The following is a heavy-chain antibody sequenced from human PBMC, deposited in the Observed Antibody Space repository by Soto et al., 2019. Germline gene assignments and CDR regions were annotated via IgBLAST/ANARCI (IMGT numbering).Heavy chain of an antibody. D-gene: IGHD3-22*01. CDR3: ARDAHRPYYVRSGDPLTQVAFAS. CDR1: GGTFSRYA. J-gene: IGHJ3*02. V-gene: IGHV1-69*13. CDR2: IIPIFGTT. Sequence: SVKVSCKASGGTFSRYAISWVRQAPGQGLEWMGGIIPIFGTTNYAQKFQGRVTIIADESTSTAYMELSSLRSEDTAVSYCARDAHRPYYVRSGDPLTQVAFASCGQGTMV.